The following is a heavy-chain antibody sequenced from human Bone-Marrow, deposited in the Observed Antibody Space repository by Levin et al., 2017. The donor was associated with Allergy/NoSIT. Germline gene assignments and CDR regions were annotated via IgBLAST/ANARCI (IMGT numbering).Heavy chain of an antibody. CDR3: ARADPHIYCSSTSCPNPDGGLRFVEWSLRYPPNDY. CDR2: IYHSGST. Sequence: SQTLSLNCAVSGYSISSGYYWGWIRQPPGKGLEWIGSIYHSGSTYYNPSLKSRVTISVDTSKNQFSLKLSSVTAADTAVYYCARADPHIYCSSTSCPNPDGGLRFVEWSLRYPPNDYWGQGTLVTVSS. J-gene: IGHJ4*02. CDR1: GYSISSGYY. V-gene: IGHV4-38-2*01. D-gene: IGHD2-2*01.